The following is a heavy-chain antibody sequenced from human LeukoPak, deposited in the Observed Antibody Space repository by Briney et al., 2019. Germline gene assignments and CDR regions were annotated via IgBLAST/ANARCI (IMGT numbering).Heavy chain of an antibody. CDR2: ISGGGAAI. CDR3: ARENYGDYYYYYGMDV. D-gene: IGHD4-17*01. Sequence: GGSLRLSCAASGFTFSSYEMNWVRQAPGKGLQWVSGISGGGAAIYYADSEKGRFTISRDNSKNTLYLQMNSLRAEDTAVYYCARENYGDYYYYYGMDVWGQGTTVTVSS. CDR1: GFTFSSYE. V-gene: IGHV3-23*01. J-gene: IGHJ6*02.